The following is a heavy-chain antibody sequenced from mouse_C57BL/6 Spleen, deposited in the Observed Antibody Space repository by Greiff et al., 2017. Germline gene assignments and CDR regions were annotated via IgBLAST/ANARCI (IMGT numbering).Heavy chain of an antibody. V-gene: IGHV5-4*01. CDR3: ARGGQLRLGGFAY. J-gene: IGHJ3*01. D-gene: IGHD3-2*02. CDR1: GFTFSSYA. CDR2: ISDGGSYT. Sequence: EVQLVESGGGLVKPGGSLKLSCAASGFTFSSYAMSWVRQTPEKRLEWVATISDGGSYTYYPDNVKGRFTISRDNAKNNLYLQMSHLKSEDTAMYYCARGGQLRLGGFAYWGQGTLVTVSA.